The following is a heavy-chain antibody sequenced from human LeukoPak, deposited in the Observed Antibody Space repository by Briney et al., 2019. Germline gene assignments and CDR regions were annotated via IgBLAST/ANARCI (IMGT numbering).Heavy chain of an antibody. CDR1: GYSFTSYW. CDR3: ARRGSYYDSSGYYYGPCRASGEYYFDY. Sequence: GESLKISCKGSGYSFTSYWIGWVSQMPGKDLEWMGIIYPGDSDTSYSPSFQGQVTISADKSISTAYLQWSSLKASDTAMYYCARRGSYYDSSGYYYGPCRASGEYYFDYWGQGTLVTVSS. CDR2: IYPGDSDT. V-gene: IGHV5-51*01. J-gene: IGHJ4*02. D-gene: IGHD3-22*01.